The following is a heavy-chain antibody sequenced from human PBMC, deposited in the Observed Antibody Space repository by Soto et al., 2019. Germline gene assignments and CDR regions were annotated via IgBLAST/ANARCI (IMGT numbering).Heavy chain of an antibody. V-gene: IGHV4-39*01. Sequence: PSETLSLTCTVSGGSISSSSYYWGWIRQPPGKGLEWIGSIYYSGYTYYNPSIKSRVTISVDTSKNQFSLKLSSVTAADTAVYYCARHNGPLYVGYYYDMDVWGQGTTVTVSS. J-gene: IGHJ6*02. CDR2: IYYSGYT. CDR1: GGSISSSSYY. CDR3: ARHNGPLYVGYYYDMDV. D-gene: IGHD3-16*01.